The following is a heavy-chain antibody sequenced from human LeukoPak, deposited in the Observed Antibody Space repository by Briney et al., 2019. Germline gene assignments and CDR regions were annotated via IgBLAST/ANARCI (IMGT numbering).Heavy chain of an antibody. D-gene: IGHD2-21*02. J-gene: IGHJ5*02. CDR2: ISYSGST. CDR1: GGSMSSYY. V-gene: IGHV4-59*08. Sequence: SETLSLTCTVSGGSMSSYYWSWIRQPPGKGLEWIGYISYSGSTSYNPSLKSRVTMSLDTSKNQFSLKLSSVTAADTAVYYCARRDSNSGVDPWGQGTLVTVSS. CDR3: ARRDSNSGVDP.